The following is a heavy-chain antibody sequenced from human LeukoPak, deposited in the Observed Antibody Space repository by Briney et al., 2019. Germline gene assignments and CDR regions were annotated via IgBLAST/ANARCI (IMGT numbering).Heavy chain of an antibody. CDR1: GFTFSSYA. CDR2: ISYDGSNK. V-gene: IGHV3-30*04. D-gene: IGHD3-10*01. J-gene: IGHJ4*02. CDR3: ARDLAPGITMVRGSLSSYPRGD. Sequence: GRSLRLSCAASGFTFSSYAMHWVRQAPGKGLEWVAVISYDGSNKYYADSVKGRFTISRDNSKNTLYLQMNSLRAEDTAVYYCARDLAPGITMVRGSLSSYPRGDWGQGTLVTVSP.